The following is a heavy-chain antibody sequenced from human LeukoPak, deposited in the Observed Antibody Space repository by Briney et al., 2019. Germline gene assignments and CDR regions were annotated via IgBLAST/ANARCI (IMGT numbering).Heavy chain of an antibody. D-gene: IGHD3-10*01. J-gene: IGHJ4*02. Sequence: GGSLRLSCAVSGITLSNYGMSWVRQAPGKGLEWVAGLSGSGGGTNYADSVQGRFTISRDNPKNTLYLQMSSLRAEDTAVYFCAKRGVVIRVFLVGFHKEAYYFDSWGQGALVTDSS. CDR1: GITLSNYG. CDR2: LSGSGGGT. V-gene: IGHV3-23*01. CDR3: AKRGVVIRVFLVGFHKEAYYFDS.